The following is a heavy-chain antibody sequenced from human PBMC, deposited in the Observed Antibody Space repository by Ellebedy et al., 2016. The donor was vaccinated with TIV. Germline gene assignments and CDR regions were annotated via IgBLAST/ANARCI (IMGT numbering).Heavy chain of an antibody. CDR1: GFTFSSYG. D-gene: IGHD3-3*01. V-gene: IGHV3-30*02. Sequence: GESLKISCAASGFTFSSYGMHWVRQAPGKGLEWVAFIRYDGSNKYYADSVKGRFTISRDNSKNTLYLQMNSLRAEDTAVYYCAKEPPLTKHDAFDIWGQGTMVTVSS. J-gene: IGHJ3*02. CDR2: IRYDGSNK. CDR3: AKEPPLTKHDAFDI.